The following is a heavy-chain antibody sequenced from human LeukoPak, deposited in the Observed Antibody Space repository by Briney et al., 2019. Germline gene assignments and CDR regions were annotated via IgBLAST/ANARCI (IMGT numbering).Heavy chain of an antibody. CDR1: GFTFSSYW. CDR2: IKQDGSEK. CDR3: ARARRMATTYFDY. Sequence: GGSLRLSCAASGFTFSSYWMSGVRQAPGKGLEWVANIKQDGSEKYYVDSVKGRFTISRDNAKNSLYLQMNSLRAEDTAVYYCARARRMATTYFDYWGQGTLVTVSS. V-gene: IGHV3-7*01. J-gene: IGHJ4*02. D-gene: IGHD5-24*01.